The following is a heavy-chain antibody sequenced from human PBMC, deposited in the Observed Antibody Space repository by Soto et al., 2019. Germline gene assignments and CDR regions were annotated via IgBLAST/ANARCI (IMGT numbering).Heavy chain of an antibody. D-gene: IGHD3-22*01. V-gene: IGHV5-51*01. J-gene: IGHJ6*01. CDR1: GYSFTSYW. CDR3: ASSYYYDSSGYGMDV. Sequence: PVESLNTSCKVSGYSFTSYWIGWVLQMPGKGLEWMGIIYPGDSDTRYSPSFQGQVTISADKSISTAYLQWSSLKASDTAMYYCASSYYYDSSGYGMDVWGQGTTVTVSS. CDR2: IYPGDSDT.